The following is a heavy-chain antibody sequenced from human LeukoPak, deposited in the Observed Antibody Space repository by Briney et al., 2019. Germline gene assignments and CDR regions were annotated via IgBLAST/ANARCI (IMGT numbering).Heavy chain of an antibody. CDR3: ARAYYCGGGSCKLEY. CDR2: IYPGDSDT. Sequence: GESLKISCQGSGYSLNSYWIAWVRQMPGKGLEWMGIIYPGDSDTRYGPSFRGQITISADKSINTAYLRWSSLKASDTAMYYCARAYYCGGGSCKLEYWGQGTLVTVSS. D-gene: IGHD2-15*01. CDR1: GYSLNSYW. J-gene: IGHJ4*02. V-gene: IGHV5-51*01.